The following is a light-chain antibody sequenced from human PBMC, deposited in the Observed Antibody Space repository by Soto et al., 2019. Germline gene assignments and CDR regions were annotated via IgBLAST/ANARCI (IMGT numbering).Light chain of an antibody. CDR3: QQRSVWPIT. CDR2: DAS. CDR1: QSVSSY. Sequence: LAPGDRPTLSCRSSQSVSSYLAWYQQRPGQAPRLLIYDASYRATDIPPRFSGSGSGTDFTLTISSLEPEDFAVYYCQQRSVWPITFGQGTRLEIK. J-gene: IGKJ5*01. V-gene: IGKV3-11*01.